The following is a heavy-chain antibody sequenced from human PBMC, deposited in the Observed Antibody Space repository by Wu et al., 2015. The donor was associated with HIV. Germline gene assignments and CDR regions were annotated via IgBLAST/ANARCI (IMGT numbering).Heavy chain of an antibody. Sequence: QVQLVQSGAEVKKPGSSVKVSCKASGGTFSSYAISWVRQAPGQGLEWMGRIIPIFGTANYAQKFQGRVTITTDESTSTAYMELSSLRSEDTAVYYCASTGDYYDSSGPFAAGYYYYGMDVWGQGDHGSPSP. CDR1: GGTFSSYA. CDR2: IIPIFGTA. J-gene: IGHJ6*02. CDR3: ASTGDYYDSSGPFAAGYYYYGMDV. D-gene: IGHD3-22*01. V-gene: IGHV1-69*05.